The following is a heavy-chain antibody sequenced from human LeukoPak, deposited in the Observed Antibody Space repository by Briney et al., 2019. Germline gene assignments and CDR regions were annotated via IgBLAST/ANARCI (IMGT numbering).Heavy chain of an antibody. V-gene: IGHV4-39*01. D-gene: IGHD6-19*01. J-gene: IGHJ5*02. CDR2: VYYTGTT. CDR1: GGSISSRYYD. CDR3: ARHFTNGWPPFDP. Sequence: KPSETLPLTCSVSGGSISSRYYDWVWIRQPPGRGLQWIGRVYYTGTTYHNPSLKSLVTLTMDTSKNQFSLKLPSVTPAHTAVYYCARHFTNGWPPFDPWGQGTLVTVSS.